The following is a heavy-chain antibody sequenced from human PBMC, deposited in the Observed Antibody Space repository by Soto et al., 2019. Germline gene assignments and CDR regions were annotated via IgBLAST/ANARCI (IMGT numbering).Heavy chain of an antibody. CDR1: GFTFSSYG. Sequence: QVQLVESGGGVVQPGRSLRLSCAASGFTFSSYGMHWVRQALGKGLEWVAVISYDGSNKYYADSVKGRFTISRDNSKNTLYLQMNSLRAEDTAVYYCAKDRGSSWYWDYYYGMDVWGQGTTVTVSS. CDR3: AKDRGSSWYWDYYYGMDV. V-gene: IGHV3-30*18. CDR2: ISYDGSNK. D-gene: IGHD6-13*01. J-gene: IGHJ6*02.